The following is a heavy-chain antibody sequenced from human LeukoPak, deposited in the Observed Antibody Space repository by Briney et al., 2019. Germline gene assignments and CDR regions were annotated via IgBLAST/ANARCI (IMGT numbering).Heavy chain of an antibody. D-gene: IGHD3-22*01. J-gene: IGHJ4*02. CDR1: GFTFSSYA. V-gene: IGHV3-23*01. Sequence: GGSLRLSCAASGFTFSSYAMSWVRQAPGKGLEWVSAIRGSGGSTYYADSVKGRFTISRDNSKNTLYLQMNSLRAEGTAVYYCAKDSSGYYPSFDYWGQGTLVTVSS. CDR3: AKDSSGYYPSFDY. CDR2: IRGSGGST.